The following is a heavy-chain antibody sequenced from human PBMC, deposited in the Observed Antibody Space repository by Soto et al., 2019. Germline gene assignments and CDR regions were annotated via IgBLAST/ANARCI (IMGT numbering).Heavy chain of an antibody. V-gene: IGHV1-46*03. J-gene: IGHJ4*02. D-gene: IGHD6-19*01. CDR2: INPSGGST. CDR3: ARIAVDGRGDFDY. Sequence: QVQLVQSGAEVKKPGASVKVSCKASGYTFTSYYMHWVRQAPGQGLEWMGIINPSGGSTSYAQKFQGRVXXTXDXXTSTVYLELSSLRSEGTAVYYCARIAVDGRGDFDYWGQGTLVTVSS. CDR1: GYTFTSYY.